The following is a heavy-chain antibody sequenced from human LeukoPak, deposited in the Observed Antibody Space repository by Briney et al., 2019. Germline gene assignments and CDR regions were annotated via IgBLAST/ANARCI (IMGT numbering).Heavy chain of an antibody. Sequence: SETLSLTCTVSGGFIRSNTNYWGWNSSNYWGWIRQPPGKGLEWIGSIHYSGTTYYNPSLQSRLTISVDASKNQFSLKVTSVTATDTALYYCARQRDTASVGAFDIWGQGTMVTVPS. D-gene: IGHD5-18*01. CDR1: GGFIRSNTNYWGWNSSNY. J-gene: IGHJ3*02. V-gene: IGHV4-39*01. CDR3: ARQRDTASVGAFDI. CDR2: IHYSGTT.